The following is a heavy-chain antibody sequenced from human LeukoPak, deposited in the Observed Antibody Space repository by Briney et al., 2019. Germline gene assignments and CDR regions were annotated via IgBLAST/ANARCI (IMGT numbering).Heavy chain of an antibody. J-gene: IGHJ4*02. D-gene: IGHD2-21*02. Sequence: GSLRLSCAASGFTVSSKYMSWVRQAPGKGLEWIGSIYYSGSTYYNPSLKSRVTISVDTSKNQFSLKLSSVTAADTAVYYCARHAGDFMSFDYWGQGTLVTVSS. CDR3: ARHAGDFMSFDY. CDR2: IYYSGST. V-gene: IGHV4-39*01. CDR1: GFTVSSKY.